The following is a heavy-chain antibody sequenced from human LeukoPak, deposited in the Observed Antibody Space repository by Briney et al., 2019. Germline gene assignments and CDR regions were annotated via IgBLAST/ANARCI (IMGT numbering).Heavy chain of an antibody. J-gene: IGHJ5*02. D-gene: IGHD6-13*01. CDR1: GGSISSSSYY. Sequence: SETLSLTCTVSGGSISSSSYYWGWIRQPPGKGLEWIGSIYYSGSTYYNPSLKSRVTISVDTSKNQFSLKLSSVTAADTAVYYCARVSSSWYPVNWFDPWGQGTLVTVSS. V-gene: IGHV4-39*07. CDR3: ARVSSSWYPVNWFDP. CDR2: IYYSGST.